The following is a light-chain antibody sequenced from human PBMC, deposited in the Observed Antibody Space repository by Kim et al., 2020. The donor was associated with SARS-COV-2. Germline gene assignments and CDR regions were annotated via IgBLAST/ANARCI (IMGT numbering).Light chain of an antibody. J-gene: IGLJ2*01. V-gene: IGLV6-57*03. Sequence: KAVTHSRNRRRWRRASLFGAWYPAAPAQGPPTVIYEDNQRPSGVPDRFSGSIDSSSNSASLTISGLKTEDEADYYCQSYDSSNHVVFGGGTQLTVL. CDR2: EDN. CDR1: RWRRASLF. CDR3: QSYDSSNHVV.